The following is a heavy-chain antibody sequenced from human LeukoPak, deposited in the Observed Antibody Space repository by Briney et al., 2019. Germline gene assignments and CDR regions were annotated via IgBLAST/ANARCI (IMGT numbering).Heavy chain of an antibody. J-gene: IGHJ3*01. CDR2: ILMSTNYT. CDR3: AKEGGTRGTFDV. V-gene: IGHV3-11*05. Sequence: GGSLRLSCGASGFTLSDSYMSWIRQAPGKGLEWVSYILMSTNYTSYAAPVKGRFTISRDNAKNSLYLQMNSLRAEDTALYYCAKEGGTRGTFDVWGQGTMVTVSS. CDR1: GFTLSDSY. D-gene: IGHD3/OR15-3a*01.